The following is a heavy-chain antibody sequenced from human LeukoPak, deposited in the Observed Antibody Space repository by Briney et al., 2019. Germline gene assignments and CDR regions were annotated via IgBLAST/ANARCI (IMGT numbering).Heavy chain of an antibody. Sequence: PGGSLRVSCAASGFTFSSYSMNWVRQAPGKGLEWVSYISSGSGTIYYADSVKGRFTISRDNAKNSLYLQMNSLRAEDTAVYYCASRTNQRAIDYWGQGTLVTVSS. V-gene: IGHV3-48*01. D-gene: IGHD2-8*01. CDR1: GFTFSSYS. CDR3: ASRTNQRAIDY. CDR2: ISSGSGTI. J-gene: IGHJ4*02.